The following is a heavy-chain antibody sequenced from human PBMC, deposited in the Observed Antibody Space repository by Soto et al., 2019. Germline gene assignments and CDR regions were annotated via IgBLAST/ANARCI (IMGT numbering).Heavy chain of an antibody. Sequence: QVQLLQSGAEVKKPGSSVKVSCKASGGAFSTYAIIWVRQAPGQGLEWMGGINPIFGTASYAQQFQGRVTITADESTSTAYMELSSLRSEDTAVYYYAITRGAIAVSRWYYRMDVWGLGTTVTVSS. D-gene: IGHD6-19*01. CDR3: AITRGAIAVSRWYYRMDV. J-gene: IGHJ6*02. CDR1: GGAFSTYA. CDR2: INPIFGTA. V-gene: IGHV1-69*01.